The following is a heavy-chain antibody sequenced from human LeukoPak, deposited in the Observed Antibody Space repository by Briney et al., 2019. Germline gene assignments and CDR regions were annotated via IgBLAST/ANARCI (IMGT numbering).Heavy chain of an antibody. CDR3: ARHEVVEMPTSHWYFDL. V-gene: IGHV4-61*02. D-gene: IGHD5-24*01. J-gene: IGHJ2*01. CDR2: IYTSGST. Sequence: SETLSLTCTVSGGSISSGSYYWSWIRQPAGKGLEWIGRIYTSGSTNYNPSLKSRVTISVDTSKNQFSLKLSSVTAADTAVYFCARHEVVEMPTSHWYFDLWGRGTLVTVSS. CDR1: GGSISSGSYY.